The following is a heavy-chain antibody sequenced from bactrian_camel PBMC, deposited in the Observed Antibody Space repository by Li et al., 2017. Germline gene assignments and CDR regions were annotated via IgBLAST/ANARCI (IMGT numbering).Heavy chain of an antibody. J-gene: IGHJ4*01. CDR2: TSPGGVRT. D-gene: IGHD1*01. CDR1: GYTVGRNC. Sequence: HVQLVESGGGSMQAGGSLRLSCAASGYTVGRNCIAWFRQTPGTEREGVARTSPGGVRTLYADSVKGRFTISQDNAKRTLYLQMNNLKPEETAMYYCAADFGRPCGSDFILGGQDAYWGQGTQVTVS. V-gene: IGHV3S1*01. CDR3: AADFGRPCGSDFILGGQDAY.